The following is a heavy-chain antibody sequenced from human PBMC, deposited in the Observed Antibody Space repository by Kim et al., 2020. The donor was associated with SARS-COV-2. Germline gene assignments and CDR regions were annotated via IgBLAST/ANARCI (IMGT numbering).Heavy chain of an antibody. CDR3: ARDMDPTVYDY. V-gene: IGHV1-3*01. CDR2: KT. D-gene: IGHD4-4*01. J-gene: IGHJ4*02. Sequence: KTQHSKKFPGRVTINRDTSANTAYMELRRLTTKDTAIYYCARDMDPTVYDYWGQGTLVTVSS.